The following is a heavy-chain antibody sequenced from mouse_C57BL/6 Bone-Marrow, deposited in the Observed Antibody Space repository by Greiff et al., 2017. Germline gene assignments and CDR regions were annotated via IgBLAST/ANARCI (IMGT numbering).Heavy chain of an antibody. D-gene: IGHD2-1*01. V-gene: IGHV14-4*01. J-gene: IGHJ3*01. Sequence: VPLQQSGAELVRPGASVKLSCTASGFNIKDDYMHWVKQRPEQGLEWIGWIDPENGDTEYASKFQGKATITADTSSNTAYLQLSSLTSEDTAVYYCTTIYYGNYWFAYWGQGTLVTVSA. CDR2: IDPENGDT. CDR1: GFNIKDDY. CDR3: TTIYYGNYWFAY.